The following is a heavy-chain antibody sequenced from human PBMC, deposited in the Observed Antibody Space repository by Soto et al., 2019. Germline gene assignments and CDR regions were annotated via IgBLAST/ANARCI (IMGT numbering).Heavy chain of an antibody. J-gene: IGHJ4*02. Sequence: GGSLRLSCAASGLTVSSNYMSWVRQAPGKGLEWVSVIYSGGSTYYADSVKGRFTISRDNSKNTLYLQMNGLRAEDTAVYYCARGERIQLWSYYFDYWGQGTLVTVSS. V-gene: IGHV3-53*01. CDR2: IYSGGST. D-gene: IGHD5-18*01. CDR1: GLTVSSNY. CDR3: ARGERIQLWSYYFDY.